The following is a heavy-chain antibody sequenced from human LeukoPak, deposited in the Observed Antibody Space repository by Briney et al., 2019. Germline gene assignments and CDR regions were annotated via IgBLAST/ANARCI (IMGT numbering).Heavy chain of an antibody. D-gene: IGHD2-21*02. V-gene: IGHV3-7*01. CDR1: GFTFSKYW. Sequence: PGGSLRLSCVASGFTFSKYWMTWVRQAPGKGLAWVANIKQDGSAKYYMDSVKGRFTISRDNAKNSLNLQMNSLRAEDTAVYYCAKDSYQGDWGLDAFDVWGQGTMVTVSS. CDR3: AKDSYQGDWGLDAFDV. CDR2: IKQDGSAK. J-gene: IGHJ3*01.